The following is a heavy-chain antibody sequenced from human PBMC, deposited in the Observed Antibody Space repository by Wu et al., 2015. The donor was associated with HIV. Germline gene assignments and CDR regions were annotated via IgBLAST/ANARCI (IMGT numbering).Heavy chain of an antibody. CDR2: ISAYNGNT. CDR3: ARASYDFWSGPPGYYYYYMDV. Sequence: QVQLVQSGAEVKKPGASVKVSCKASGYTFTSYGISWVRQAPGQGLEWMGWISAYNGNTNYAQKLQGRVTMTTDTSTSTAYMELRSLRSDDTAVYYCARASYDFWSGPPGYYYYYMDVWGKGTTVTVSS. V-gene: IGHV1-18*01. CDR1: GYTFTSYG. D-gene: IGHD3-3*01. J-gene: IGHJ6*03.